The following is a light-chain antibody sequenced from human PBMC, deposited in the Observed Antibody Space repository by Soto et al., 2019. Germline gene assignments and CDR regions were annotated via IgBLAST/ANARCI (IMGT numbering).Light chain of an antibody. CDR2: GAS. CDR3: QQYNNWPRT. J-gene: IGKJ4*01. V-gene: IGKV3-15*01. CDR1: QSVSSS. Sequence: EILMTQSPDTLSVSPGVRATRSRMASQSVSSSLAWYQQKPGQAPRLLIYGASTRATGIPARFSGSGSGTEFTLTISSLQSEDCAVYYCQQYNNWPRTLGGGTKVDIK.